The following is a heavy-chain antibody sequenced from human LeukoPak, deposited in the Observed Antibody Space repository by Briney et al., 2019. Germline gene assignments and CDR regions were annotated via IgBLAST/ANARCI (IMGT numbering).Heavy chain of an antibody. D-gene: IGHD2-2*01. CDR3: ARGLSQLLSGRHFDL. V-gene: IGHV3-48*01. Sequence: GGSLRLSCAASGFTFSTYNMNWVRQAPGKGLEWVSYVSSRSTTISYADPVKGRFTISRDNAANSLYLQMNSLRVEDTAVYYCARGLSQLLSGRHFDLWGRGTLVTVSS. J-gene: IGHJ2*01. CDR2: VSSRSTTI. CDR1: GFTFSTYN.